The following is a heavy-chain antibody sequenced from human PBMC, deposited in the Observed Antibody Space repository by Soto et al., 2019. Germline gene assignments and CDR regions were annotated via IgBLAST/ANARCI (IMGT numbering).Heavy chain of an antibody. D-gene: IGHD2-15*01. Sequence: SVKVSCKASGGTFSTNPISWVRQAPGQGLEWMGGTGSGTGPGNNAPRFQGRLTITADKITNTAYMELSSLSSEDTAVYYCARRDSGGFFRYFDSWGQGTLVTVSS. CDR3: ARRDSGGFFRYFDS. J-gene: IGHJ4*02. V-gene: IGHV1-69*06. CDR2: TGSGTGPG. CDR1: GGTFSTNP.